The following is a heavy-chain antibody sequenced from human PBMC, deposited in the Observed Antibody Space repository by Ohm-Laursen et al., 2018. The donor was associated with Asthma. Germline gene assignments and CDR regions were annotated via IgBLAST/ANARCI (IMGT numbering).Heavy chain of an antibody. CDR1: GFTFSSYG. CDR2: ISTASTFI. J-gene: IGHJ1*01. V-gene: IGHV3-21*01. Sequence: SLRLSCTASGFTFSSYGIHWIRQAPGKGLEWVASISTASTFIYYADSVRGRFTTSRDNARSSVYLQMNSLRAEDTALYYCARIGPEWELPGREYSLHHWGEGTLVTVSS. D-gene: IGHD1-26*01. CDR3: ARIGPEWELPGREYSLHH.